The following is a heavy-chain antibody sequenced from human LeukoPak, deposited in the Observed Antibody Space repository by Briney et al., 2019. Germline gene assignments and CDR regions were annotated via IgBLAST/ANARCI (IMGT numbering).Heavy chain of an antibody. J-gene: IGHJ4*02. D-gene: IGHD3-10*01. CDR2: IYYSGST. CDR3: AANPKFGELSFDY. CDR1: GGSISSSSYY. Sequence: SETLSLTCTVSGGSISSSSYYWGRIRQPPGKGLEWIGSIYYSGSTYYNQSLKSRVTISVDTSKNQFSLKLSSVTAADTAVYYCAANPKFGELSFDYWGQGTLVTVSS. V-gene: IGHV4-39*01.